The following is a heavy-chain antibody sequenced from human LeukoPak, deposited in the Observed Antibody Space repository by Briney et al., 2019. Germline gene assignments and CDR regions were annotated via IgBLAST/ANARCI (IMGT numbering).Heavy chain of an antibody. CDR3: ASDTVDTAVGIDY. D-gene: IGHD5-18*01. Sequence: GGSLRLSCAASGFTFSRHWMHWVRQAPGKGPVWVSRSNSDGSSTNYADSVKGRFTISRDNAKNTLYLQMNSLRAEDTAVYYCASDTVDTAVGIDYWGQGTLVTVSS. J-gene: IGHJ4*02. CDR2: SNSDGSST. CDR1: GFTFSRHW. V-gene: IGHV3-74*01.